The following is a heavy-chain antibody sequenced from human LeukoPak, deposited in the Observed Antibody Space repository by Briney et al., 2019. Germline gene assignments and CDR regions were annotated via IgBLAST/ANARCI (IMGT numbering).Heavy chain of an antibody. CDR2: IGTAGDT. D-gene: IGHD6-19*01. CDR3: ARDKSSGWYWFDP. Sequence: PGGSLRLSCAASGFTFTNYGMHWVRQAIGKGLEWVSGIGTAGDTYYPGSVKGRFTISRDNSKNSLYLQMNSLRAEDTAVYYCARDKSSGWYWFDPWGQGTLVTVSS. V-gene: IGHV3-13*01. CDR1: GFTFTNYG. J-gene: IGHJ5*02.